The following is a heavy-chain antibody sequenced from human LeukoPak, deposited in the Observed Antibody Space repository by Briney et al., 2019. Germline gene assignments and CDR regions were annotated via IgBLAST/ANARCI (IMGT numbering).Heavy chain of an antibody. CDR1: GSTVSSNY. Sequence: GGSLRLSCAASGSTVSSNYMSWVRQAQGKGLEWVSVIYSGGSTYYADSVKGRFTISRDNSKNTLYLQMNSLRAEDTAVYYCARENPSSGYYDYWGQGTLVTVSS. J-gene: IGHJ4*02. D-gene: IGHD3-22*01. V-gene: IGHV3-53*01. CDR3: ARENPSSGYYDY. CDR2: IYSGGST.